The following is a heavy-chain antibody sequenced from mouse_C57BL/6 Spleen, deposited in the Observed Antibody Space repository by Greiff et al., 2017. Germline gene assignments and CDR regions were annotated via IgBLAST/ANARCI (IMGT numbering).Heavy chain of an antibody. CDR2: ISSGGSYT. Sequence: EVKLVESGGDLVKPGGSLKLSCAASGFTFSSYGMSWVRQTPDKRLEWVATISSGGSYTYYPDSVKGRFPISRDNDKNTLYLQMSSLKSEDTAMYYCARPDYDGYPFAYWGQGTLVTVSA. J-gene: IGHJ3*01. D-gene: IGHD2-3*01. CDR3: ARPDYDGYPFAY. V-gene: IGHV5-6*01. CDR1: GFTFSSYG.